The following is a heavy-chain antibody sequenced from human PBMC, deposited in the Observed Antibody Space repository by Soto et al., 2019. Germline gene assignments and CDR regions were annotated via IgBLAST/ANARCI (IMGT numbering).Heavy chain of an antibody. D-gene: IGHD3-9*01. CDR1: GFTFSSYG. J-gene: IGHJ4*02. Sequence: GGSLRLSCAASGFTFSSYGMHWVRQAPGKGLEWVAVIWYDGSNKYYADSVKGRFTISRDNSKNTLYLQMNSLRAEDTAVYYCARDTEYYDILTGNGGFDYWGQGTLVTVSS. V-gene: IGHV3-33*01. CDR2: IWYDGSNK. CDR3: ARDTEYYDILTGNGGFDY.